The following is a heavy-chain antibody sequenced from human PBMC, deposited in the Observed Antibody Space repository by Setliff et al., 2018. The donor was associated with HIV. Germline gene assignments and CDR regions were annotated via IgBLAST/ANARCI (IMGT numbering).Heavy chain of an antibody. D-gene: IGHD6-13*01. J-gene: IGHJ5*02. V-gene: IGHV1-46*01. CDR2: INPNGGST. CDR1: GYTFTDYY. Sequence: VASVKVSCKASGYTFTDYYLHWVRQAPGQGPEWMGLINPNGGSTIYAQKFEDRLTVTSDTATTTLYMEPRSLRFDDTAMYYCASSNWQLVADHWGQGTPVTVSS. CDR3: ASSNWQLVADH.